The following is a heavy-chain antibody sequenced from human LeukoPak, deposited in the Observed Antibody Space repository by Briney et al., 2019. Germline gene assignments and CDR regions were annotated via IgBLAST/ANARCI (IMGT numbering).Heavy chain of an antibody. J-gene: IGHJ4*02. D-gene: IGHD3-22*01. V-gene: IGHV3-21*01. CDR3: ARAINYYDSSGLYYYFDY. Sequence: GGSLRLSCAASGFTFSSYSMNWVRQAPGKWLEWVSSISRGSDYIYYADSVKGRFTISRDNAKNSLYLQMNSLRAEDTAVYYCARAINYYDSSGLYYYFDYWGQGTLVTVSS. CDR2: ISRGSDYI. CDR1: GFTFSSYS.